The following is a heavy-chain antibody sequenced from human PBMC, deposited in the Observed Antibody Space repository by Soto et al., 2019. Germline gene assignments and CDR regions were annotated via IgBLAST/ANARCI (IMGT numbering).Heavy chain of an antibody. CDR2: INHSGST. J-gene: IGHJ4*02. D-gene: IGHD6-6*01. CDR1: GGPFSGYY. Sequence: PSETLSLTCAVYGGPFSGYYWSWIRQPPGKGLEWIGEINHSGSTNYNPSLKSRVTISVDTSKNQFSLKLSSVTAADTAVYYCARWQLGLDYWGQGTLVTVSS. CDR3: ARWQLGLDY. V-gene: IGHV4-34*01.